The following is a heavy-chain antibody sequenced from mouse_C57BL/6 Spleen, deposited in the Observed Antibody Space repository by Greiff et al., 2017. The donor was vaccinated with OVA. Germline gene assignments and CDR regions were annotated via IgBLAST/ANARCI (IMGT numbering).Heavy chain of an antibody. J-gene: IGHJ2*01. D-gene: IGHD2-2*01. CDR1: GYTFTSYW. V-gene: IGHV1-53*01. Sequence: QVQLQQPGTELVKPGASVKLSCKASGYTFTSYWMHWVKQRPGQGLEWIGNINPSNGGTNYNEKFKSKATLTVDKSSSTAYMQLSSLTSEDSAVDYGAREGLYYGYDEGGLDYWGQGTTLTVSS. CDR3: AREGLYYGYDEGGLDY. CDR2: INPSNGGT.